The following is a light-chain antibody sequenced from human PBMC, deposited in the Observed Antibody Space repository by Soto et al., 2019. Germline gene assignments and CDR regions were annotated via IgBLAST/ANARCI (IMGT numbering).Light chain of an antibody. Sequence: DVVMTQTPLSLSVAPGQPASISCKSSQSLLHITGETFLFWYLQKPGQSPQLLIYEVSTRVSGVPDRFSGSGSGTDFTLAISRVETDDVGIYYCMQSTQLPPTFGQGTRLGIK. V-gene: IGKV2D-29*02. CDR2: EVS. J-gene: IGKJ5*01. CDR3: MQSTQLPPT. CDR1: QSLLHITGETF.